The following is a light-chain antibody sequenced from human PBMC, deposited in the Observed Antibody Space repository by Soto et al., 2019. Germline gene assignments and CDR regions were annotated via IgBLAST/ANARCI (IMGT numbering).Light chain of an antibody. Sequence: QSALTQPRSVSGSPGQSVTISCTGTSSDVGGYNYVSWYQQHSGRAPKFMIYDVTKRPSGVPDRFSGSKSGNTASLTISGLQVEDEADYYCCSYAGSYFVFGTGTKVTVL. J-gene: IGLJ1*01. V-gene: IGLV2-11*01. CDR3: CSYAGSYFV. CDR1: SSDVGGYNY. CDR2: DVT.